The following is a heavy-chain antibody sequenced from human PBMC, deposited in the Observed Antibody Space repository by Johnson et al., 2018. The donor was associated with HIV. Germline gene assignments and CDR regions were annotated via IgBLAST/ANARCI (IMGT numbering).Heavy chain of an antibody. V-gene: IGHV3-30*04. D-gene: IGHD3-10*01. J-gene: IGHJ3*02. CDR1: GFTFSSYA. CDR2: ISYDGSNK. CDR3: ERVPPSPYGSGSYGAFDI. Sequence: QVKLVESGGGVVQPGRSLRLSCAASGFTFSSYAMHWVRQAPGKGLEWVAVISYDGSNKYYADSVKGRFTISRDNSKNTLYRQMNSLRAEDPAVYYCERVPPSPYGSGSYGAFDIWGQGKMVTVSS.